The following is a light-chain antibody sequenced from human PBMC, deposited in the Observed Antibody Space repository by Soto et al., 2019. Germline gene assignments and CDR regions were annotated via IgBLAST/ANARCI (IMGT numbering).Light chain of an antibody. CDR1: SSDVGGFNY. J-gene: IGLJ1*01. CDR2: EVS. V-gene: IGLV2-14*01. Sequence: QSALSPPACVSGSLGQSITISCTGTSSDVGGFNYVSWYQHHPGKAPKLMIYEVSNRPSGVSNRFSGSKSGNTASLTISGLQAEDEADYYCSSYTSSNTEVFGTGTKVTVL. CDR3: SSYTSSNTEV.